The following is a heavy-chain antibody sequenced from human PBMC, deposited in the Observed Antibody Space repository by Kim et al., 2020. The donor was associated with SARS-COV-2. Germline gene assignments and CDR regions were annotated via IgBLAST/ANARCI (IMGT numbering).Heavy chain of an antibody. J-gene: IGHJ6*02. CDR1: GFDFGTHS. CDR3: ARGGYCSSTSCYFYDYGLDV. CDR2: IGGASNYI. D-gene: IGHD2-2*01. Sequence: GRSLRLSCAASGFDFGTHSMNWVRQAPGKGLEWVSSIGGASNYIYYADSVKGRFTISRDNAKNSLYLQMNSLRAEDTAVYYCARGGYCSSTSCYFYDYGLDVWGQGTTVTVSS. V-gene: IGHV3-21*01.